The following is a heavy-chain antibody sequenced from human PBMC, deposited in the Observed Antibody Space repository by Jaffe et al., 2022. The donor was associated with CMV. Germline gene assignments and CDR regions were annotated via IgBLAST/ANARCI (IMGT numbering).Heavy chain of an antibody. Sequence: EVQVLESGGGLVQPGGSLRLSCAASGFTFSSRAMSWVRQAPGKGLECVSAISGSGGSTFYADSVRGRFTISRDNSNNKVFLQMNSLRAEDTAIYYCAKVFPDSSFYWGQGTLVTVSS. CDR2: ISGSGGST. J-gene: IGHJ4*02. CDR3: AKVFPDSSFY. D-gene: IGHD3-22*01. V-gene: IGHV3-23*01. CDR1: GFTFSSRA.